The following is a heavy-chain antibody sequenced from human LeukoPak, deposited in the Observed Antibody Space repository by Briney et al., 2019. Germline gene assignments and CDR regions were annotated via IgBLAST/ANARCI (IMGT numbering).Heavy chain of an antibody. CDR3: VTNGGGDSGYGNFDY. Sequence: GGSLRLSCAVSGFTLDDYAMHWVRQVPGKGLEWGTGINWNCDSIGYAVRGRFTISRDNAKISLYLQMNSLRVEGTALYYCVTNGGGDSGYGNFDYWGQGTLVTVSS. V-gene: IGHV3-9*01. CDR2: INWNCDSI. D-gene: IGHD5-12*01. J-gene: IGHJ4*02. CDR1: GFTLDDYA.